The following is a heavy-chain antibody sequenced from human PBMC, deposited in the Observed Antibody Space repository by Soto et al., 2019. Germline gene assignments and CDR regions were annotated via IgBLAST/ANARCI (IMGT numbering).Heavy chain of an antibody. CDR3: GQRRESYDYSGLDV. D-gene: IGHD3-16*01. J-gene: IGHJ6*02. Sequence: SGLTLVNPTQTLTLTCTFSGFSLTTAGLGVVWIRQPPGKALEWLAVIYWNEDRRYNPSLRTRLTLTKDTSKNQVVLTMTNVDPMDTATYYCGQRRESYDYSGLDVWGQGTTVTVSS. V-gene: IGHV2-5*01. CDR2: IYWNEDR. CDR1: GFSLTTAGLG.